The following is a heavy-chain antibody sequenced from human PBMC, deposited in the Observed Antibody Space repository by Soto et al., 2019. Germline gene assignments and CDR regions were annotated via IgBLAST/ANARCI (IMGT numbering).Heavy chain of an antibody. Sequence: GESLKISCKGSGYSFTSYWIGWVRQMPGKGLEWMGIICPGDSDTRYSPSFQGQVTISADKSISTAYLQWSSLKASDTAMYYCSSTVTTGDYYYYGMDVWGQGTTVTVSS. CDR2: ICPGDSDT. CDR3: SSTVTTGDYYYYGMDV. D-gene: IGHD4-17*01. J-gene: IGHJ6*02. V-gene: IGHV5-51*01. CDR1: GYSFTSYW.